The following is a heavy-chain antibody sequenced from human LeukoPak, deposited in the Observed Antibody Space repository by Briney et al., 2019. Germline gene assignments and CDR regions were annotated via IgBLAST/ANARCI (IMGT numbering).Heavy chain of an antibody. V-gene: IGHV4-59*08. J-gene: IGHJ4*02. CDR3: ASSYFYDGNRYFDY. CDR1: GGSITSYY. CDR2: IYYTGST. Sequence: SETLPLTCNVSGGSITSYYWNWIRQPPGKGLEWIGYIYYTGSTNSNPSLKSRLTISLDTSKKQFSLKLSSVTAADTAIYYCASSYFYDGNRYFDYWGQGALVTVSS. D-gene: IGHD3-22*01.